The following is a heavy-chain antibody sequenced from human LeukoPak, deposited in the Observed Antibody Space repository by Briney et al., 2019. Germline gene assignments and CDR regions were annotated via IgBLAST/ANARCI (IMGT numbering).Heavy chain of an antibody. D-gene: IGHD5-12*01. V-gene: IGHV1-2*02. CDR2: INPNSGGT. CDR1: GYTFTGYY. J-gene: IGHJ5*02. CDR3: ARDRSIVATSLDWFDP. Sequence: ASVKVSCKASGYTFTGYYMHWVRQAPGQGLEWMGWINPNSGGTNYAQKLQGRVTMTTDTSTSTAYMELRSLRSDDTAVYYCARDRSIVATSLDWFDPWGQGTLVTVSS.